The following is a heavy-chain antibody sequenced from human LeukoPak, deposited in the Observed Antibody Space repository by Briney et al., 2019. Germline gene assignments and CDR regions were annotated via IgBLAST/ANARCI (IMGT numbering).Heavy chain of an antibody. CDR3: ARELGYCSSTSCYLSPPADYYYYGMDV. CDR2: VNFNGSNT. Sequence: PGGSLRLSCAASGFTFSNYWMHWARHVPGKGLLWVSRVNFNGSNTNYADSVKGRFTISRDNAKNSLYLQMNSLRAEDTAVYYCARELGYCSSTSCYLSPPADYYYYGMDVWGQGTTVTVSS. D-gene: IGHD2-2*01. J-gene: IGHJ6*02. CDR1: GFTFSNYW. V-gene: IGHV3-74*01.